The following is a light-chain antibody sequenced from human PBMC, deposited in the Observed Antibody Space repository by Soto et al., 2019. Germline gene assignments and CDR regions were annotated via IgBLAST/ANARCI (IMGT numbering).Light chain of an antibody. CDR1: SSDLGGYNF. CDR2: QVS. V-gene: IGLV2-14*01. CDR3: CSYTSSSPYV. J-gene: IGLJ1*01. Sequence: QAVLTQPASVSGSPGQSITISCTGTSSDLGGYNFVSWYQHHPGKAPKLMIYQVSNRPSGVSNRFSGSKSGNTASLTISGLQAEDEAYYYCCSYTSSSPYVFGTGTKVTVL.